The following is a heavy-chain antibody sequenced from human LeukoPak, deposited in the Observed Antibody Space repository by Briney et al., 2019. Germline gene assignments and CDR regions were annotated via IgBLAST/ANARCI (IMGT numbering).Heavy chain of an antibody. V-gene: IGHV1-18*01. J-gene: IGHJ4*02. Sequence: ASVKVSRKASGYTSTNYDISWVRQAPGQGLEWMGWINTYNGDTNYAQKLQGRVSMTKDTSTSTAYMDVRNLRSDDTAVYYCATAARRGEIEYWGQGTLVTVSS. CDR3: ATAARRGEIEY. D-gene: IGHD6-6*01. CDR1: GYTSTNYD. CDR2: INTYNGDT.